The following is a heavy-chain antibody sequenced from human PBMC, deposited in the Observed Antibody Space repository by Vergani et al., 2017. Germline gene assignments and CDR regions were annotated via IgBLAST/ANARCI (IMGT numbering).Heavy chain of an antibody. CDR1: GFTFDDYA. J-gene: IGHJ4*01. D-gene: IGHD2-2*01. CDR2: ISWNSGSI. Sequence: EVQLVESGGGLVQPGRSLRLSCAASGFTFDDYAMHWVRQAPGKGLEWVSGISWNSGSIGYADSVKGRFTITRDNAKNSLYLQMNSLRAEDTALDYCAKDTGSSTSCLIDYWGQRSLVTVSP. V-gene: IGHV3-9*01. CDR3: AKDTGSSTSCLIDY.